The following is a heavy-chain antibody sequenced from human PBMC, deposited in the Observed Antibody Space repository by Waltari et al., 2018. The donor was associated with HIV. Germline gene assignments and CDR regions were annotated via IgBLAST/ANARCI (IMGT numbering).Heavy chain of an antibody. Sequence: EMQLLESGGGLVQPGGSLRLACTASGFTFNRNAMNWVRQATGKGVECVSATSGSGGSTYYAASVKGRFTIFRDNSKNTLYLQMNSLRAEDTAVYYCARVPSITMMGNAMDVWGQGTTVTVSS. V-gene: IGHV3-23*01. J-gene: IGHJ6*02. CDR3: ARVPSITMMGNAMDV. CDR2: TSGSGGST. D-gene: IGHD3-22*01. CDR1: GFTFNRNA.